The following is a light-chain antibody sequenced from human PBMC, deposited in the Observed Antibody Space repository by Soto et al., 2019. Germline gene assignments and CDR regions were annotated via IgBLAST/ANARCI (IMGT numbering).Light chain of an antibody. V-gene: IGKV3-11*01. J-gene: IGKJ5*01. CDR2: DAS. CDR3: QQRSNWPIT. Sequence: EIVMTQSPATLSVCPGERATLSCRASQSVSSYLAWYQQKPGQAPRLLIYDASNRATGIPARFSGSGSGTDFTLTISSLEPEDFAVYYCQQRSNWPITFGQGTRLEIK. CDR1: QSVSSY.